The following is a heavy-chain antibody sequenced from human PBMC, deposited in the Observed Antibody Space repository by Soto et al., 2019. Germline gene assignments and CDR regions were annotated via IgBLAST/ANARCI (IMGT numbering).Heavy chain of an antibody. CDR1: GFTFSSYA. J-gene: IGHJ4*02. V-gene: IGHV3-23*01. D-gene: IGHD2-15*01. Sequence: GGSLRLSCAASGFTFSSYAMSWVRQAPGKGLEWVSAISGSGGSTYYADSVKGRFTISRDNSKNTLYLQMNSLRAEDTAVYYCAKDGPDIVVVVAEPLPTLHYWGQGTLVTVSS. CDR3: AKDGPDIVVVVAEPLPTLHY. CDR2: ISGSGGST.